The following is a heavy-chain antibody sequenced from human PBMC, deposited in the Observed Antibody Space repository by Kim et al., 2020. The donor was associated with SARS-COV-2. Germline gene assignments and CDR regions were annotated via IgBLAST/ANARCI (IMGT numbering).Heavy chain of an antibody. V-gene: IGHV4-34*01. J-gene: IGHJ4*02. D-gene: IGHD3-22*01. CDR3: ARIPLYYYDSSGQQDVDY. Sequence: KSRVTISVDTSKNQFSLKLSSVTAADTAVYYCARIPLYYYDSSGQQDVDYWGQGTLVTVSS.